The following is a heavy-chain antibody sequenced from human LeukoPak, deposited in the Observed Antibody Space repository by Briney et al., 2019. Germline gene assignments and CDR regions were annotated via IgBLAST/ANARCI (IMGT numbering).Heavy chain of an antibody. CDR1: GFIFSSYE. CDR2: ISNSGSTI. J-gene: IGHJ4*02. V-gene: IGHV3-48*03. CDR3: ARGSRYSSGWYHLIGLFDY. Sequence: PTGGSLRLSCAASGFIFSSYEMNWVRQAPGKGLEWVSYISNSGSTIYNADSVKGRFTISRDNAKNSLYLQMNSLRAEDTAVYYCARGSRYSSGWYHLIGLFDYWGQGTLVTVSS. D-gene: IGHD6-19*01.